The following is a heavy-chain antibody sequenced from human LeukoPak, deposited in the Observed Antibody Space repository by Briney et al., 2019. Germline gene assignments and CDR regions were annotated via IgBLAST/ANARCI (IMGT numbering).Heavy chain of an antibody. D-gene: IGHD1-1*01. V-gene: IGHV1-18*01. J-gene: IGHJ5*02. Sequence: ASVTVSCKGSGYTFTSYGISWVRQAPGQGLEWMGWISVYNGNRNYAQKLQGRGTMTTDTSTSTANMELRSLRSDDTAAYYCARLSGTSWFAPWGQGTLVTVSS. CDR1: GYTFTSYG. CDR2: ISVYNGNR. CDR3: ARLSGTSWFAP.